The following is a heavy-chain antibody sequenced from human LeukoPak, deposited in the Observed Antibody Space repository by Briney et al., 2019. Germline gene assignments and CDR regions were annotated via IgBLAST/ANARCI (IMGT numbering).Heavy chain of an antibody. CDR2: TSGSGDST. CDR1: GFTFSNYA. D-gene: IGHD6-19*01. Sequence: GRSLRLSCAASGFTFSNYAMRWVRQAPGKGLEWVSGTSGSGDSTYYADSVKGRFTISRDNSKNTLYLQMNSLRAEDTAVYYCARRSGIAVAGAFDYWGQGTLVTVSS. J-gene: IGHJ4*02. CDR3: ARRSGIAVAGAFDY. V-gene: IGHV3-23*01.